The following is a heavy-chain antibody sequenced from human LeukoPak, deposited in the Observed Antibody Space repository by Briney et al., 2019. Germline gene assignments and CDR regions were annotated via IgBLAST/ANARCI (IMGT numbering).Heavy chain of an antibody. J-gene: IGHJ4*02. Sequence: AGGSLRLSCAASGFTFSSYAMSWGRQAPGKGLVWVSRINSDGSSTSYADSVKGRFTISRDNAKNTLYLQMNSLRAEDTAVYYCASIDNALIVGATTDYWGQGTLVTVSS. CDR2: INSDGSST. CDR1: GFTFSSYA. CDR3: ASIDNALIVGATTDY. V-gene: IGHV3-74*01. D-gene: IGHD1-26*01.